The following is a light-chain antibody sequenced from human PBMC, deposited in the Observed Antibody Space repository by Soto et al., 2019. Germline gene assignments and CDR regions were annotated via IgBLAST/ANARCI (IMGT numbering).Light chain of an antibody. Sequence: DIQMTQSPSTLSASVGDRVTITCRASQSISSWLAWYQQKPGKAPKLLIYKASSLESGVPSRFSGSGSGTEFTLTISSLPADDFATYYCQKYNSYWTFGQGTKVEIK. CDR2: KAS. V-gene: IGKV1-5*03. CDR1: QSISSW. J-gene: IGKJ1*01. CDR3: QKYNSYWT.